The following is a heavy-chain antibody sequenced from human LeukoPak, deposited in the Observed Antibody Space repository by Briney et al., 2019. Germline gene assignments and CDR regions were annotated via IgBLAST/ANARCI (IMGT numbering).Heavy chain of an antibody. D-gene: IGHD3-10*01. CDR2: IIPILGIA. V-gene: IGHV1-69*04. CDR3: ARDYRRVGSGSYYIDY. Sequence: SVKVSCKASGGTFSSYAISWVRQAPGQGLEWMGRIIPILGIANYAQKFQGRVTITADKSTSTAYMELSSLRSEDTAVYYCARDYRRVGSGSYYIDYWGQGTLVTVSS. J-gene: IGHJ4*02. CDR1: GGTFSSYA.